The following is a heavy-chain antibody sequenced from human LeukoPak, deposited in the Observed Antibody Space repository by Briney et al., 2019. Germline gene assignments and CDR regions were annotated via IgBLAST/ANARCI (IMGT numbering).Heavy chain of an antibody. CDR3: VREVYENNPLSYFDY. J-gene: IGHJ4*02. D-gene: IGHD2/OR15-2a*01. Sequence: LPGGSLRLSCAASGFTFSRFWMHWVRQAPGEGLVWVSRITNDASSTSYADSVKGRFTISKDNAKNTLYLQMNSLRADDTAVYYCVREVYENNPLSYFDYWGQGSLVTVSS. V-gene: IGHV3-74*01. CDR2: ITNDASST. CDR1: GFTFSRFW.